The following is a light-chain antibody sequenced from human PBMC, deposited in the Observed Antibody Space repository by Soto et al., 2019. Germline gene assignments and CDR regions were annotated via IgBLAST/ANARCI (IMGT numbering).Light chain of an antibody. CDR2: EVS. J-gene: IGLJ3*02. CDR1: SSDVGSYNR. V-gene: IGLV2-18*02. Sequence: QPVLTQPPSVSGSPGQSVTISCTGTSSDVGSYNRVSWYQQPPGTAPKLMIYEVSNRPSGVPDRFSGSKSGNTAALTVSGLQAEDEAEYYCTSYTTSNPWVFGGGTKLTVL. CDR3: TSYTTSNPWV.